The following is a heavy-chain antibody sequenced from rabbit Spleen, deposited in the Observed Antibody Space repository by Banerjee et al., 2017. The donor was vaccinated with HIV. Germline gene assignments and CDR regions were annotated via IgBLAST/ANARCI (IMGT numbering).Heavy chain of an antibody. J-gene: IGHJ6*01. CDR2: IRAGSTDTP. D-gene: IGHD1-1*01. V-gene: IGHV1S45*01. CDR3: ARDTSTSFSTYGMDL. CDR1: GFSFSSSYW. Sequence: QEQLEESGGDLVKPEGSLTLTCTASGFSFSSSYWMCWVHQAPGKGLELIACIRAGSTDTPYYASWAKGRFTISKTSSTTVTLQMTSLTAADTATYFCARDTSTSFSTYGMDLWGPGTLVTVS.